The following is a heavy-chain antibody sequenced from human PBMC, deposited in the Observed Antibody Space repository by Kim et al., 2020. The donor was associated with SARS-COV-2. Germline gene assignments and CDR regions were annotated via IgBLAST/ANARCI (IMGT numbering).Heavy chain of an antibody. CDR2: INHSGST. CDR3: ASLPDQWLSSYYFDY. Sequence: SETLSLTCAVYGGSFSGYYWSWIRQPPGKGLEWIGEINHSGSTNYNPSLKSRVTISVDTSKNQFSLKLSSVTAADTAVYYCASLPDQWLSSYYFDYWGQGTLVTVSS. CDR1: GGSFSGYY. J-gene: IGHJ4*02. V-gene: IGHV4-34*01. D-gene: IGHD6-19*01.